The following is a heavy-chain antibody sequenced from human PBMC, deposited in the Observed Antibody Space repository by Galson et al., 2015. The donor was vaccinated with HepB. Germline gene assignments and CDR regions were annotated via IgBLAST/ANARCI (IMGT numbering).Heavy chain of an antibody. D-gene: IGHD3-22*01. CDR3: ARKSSGYYNRN. CDR1: GYSFTNYG. J-gene: IGHJ4*02. V-gene: IGHV1-18*01. Sequence: SVKVSCKASGYSFTNYGISWVRQAPGQGLEWMGWISGYNGNTNYAQKFQGRVTMTTDTSTSTAYMELRRLRSDDTAIYYCARKSSGYYNRNWGQGTLVTVSS. CDR2: ISGYNGNT.